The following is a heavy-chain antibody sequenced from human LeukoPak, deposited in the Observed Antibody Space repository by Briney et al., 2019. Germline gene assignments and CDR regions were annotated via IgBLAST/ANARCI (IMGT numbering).Heavy chain of an antibody. D-gene: IGHD7-27*01. V-gene: IGHV3-30*03. CDR3: ASVQRPGEPYFDY. Sequence: GGSLRLSCAASGFTFSNYGMHWVRQAPGKGLEWVAVISYDGSNKYYADSVKGRFTISRDNSKNTLYLQMNSLRAEDTAVYYCASVQRPGEPYFDYWGQGTLVTVSS. CDR1: GFTFSNYG. J-gene: IGHJ4*02. CDR2: ISYDGSNK.